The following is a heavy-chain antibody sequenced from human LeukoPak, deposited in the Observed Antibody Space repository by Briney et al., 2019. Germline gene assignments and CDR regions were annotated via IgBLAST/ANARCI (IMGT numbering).Heavy chain of an antibody. CDR1: GFTFSSYA. V-gene: IGHV3-30*04. Sequence: GGSLRLSCAASGFTFSSYAMHWVRRAPGKGLEWVAVISYDGSNKYYADSVKGRFTISRDNAKNSLYLQMNSLRAEDTAVYYCARRSGYSYGYSYFDYWGQGTLVTVSS. CDR2: ISYDGSNK. J-gene: IGHJ4*02. D-gene: IGHD5-18*01. CDR3: ARRSGYSYGYSYFDY.